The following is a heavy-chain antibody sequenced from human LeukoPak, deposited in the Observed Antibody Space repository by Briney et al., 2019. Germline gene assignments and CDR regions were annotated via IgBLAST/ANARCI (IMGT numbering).Heavy chain of an antibody. J-gene: IGHJ4*02. CDR3: VYSGNYRFDY. D-gene: IGHD1-26*01. CDR1: GFTFNIYW. CDR2: MNSDGSST. V-gene: IGHV3-74*01. Sequence: GGSLRLSCAASGFTFNIYWMQWVRQAPGKGLVWVSRMNSDGSSTSYADSVKGRFTIFRDNAKNTLYLQMNSLRPEDTAIYYCVYSGNYRFDYWGQGALVTVSS.